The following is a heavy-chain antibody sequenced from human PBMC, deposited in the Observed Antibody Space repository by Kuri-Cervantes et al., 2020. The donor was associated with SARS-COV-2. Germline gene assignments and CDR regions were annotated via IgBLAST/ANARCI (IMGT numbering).Heavy chain of an antibody. CDR2: ISYDGSNK. D-gene: IGHD3-22*01. CDR3: ARAVTMIVVPFYNWFDP. V-gene: IGHV3-30-3*01. J-gene: IGHJ5*02. CDR1: GFTFSSYA. Sequence: GESLKISCAASGFTFSSYAMHWVRQAPGKGLEWVAVISYDGSNKYYADSVKGRFTISRDNSKNTLYLQMNSLRAEDTAVYYCARAVTMIVVPFYNWFDPWGQGTLVTVSS.